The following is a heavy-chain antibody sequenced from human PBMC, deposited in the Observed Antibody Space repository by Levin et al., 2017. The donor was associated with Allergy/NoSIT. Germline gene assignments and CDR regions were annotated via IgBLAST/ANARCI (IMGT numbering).Heavy chain of an antibody. V-gene: IGHV1-69*01. J-gene: IGHJ4*02. Sequence: GGSLRLSCKASGGTFSSYAISWVRQAPGQGLEWMGGIIPIFGTANYAQKFQGRVTITADESTSTAYMELSSLRSEDTAVYYCARVIAARPRGWYYFDYWGQGTLVTVSS. CDR2: IIPIFGTA. CDR3: ARVIAARPRGWYYFDY. D-gene: IGHD6-6*01. CDR1: GGTFSSYA.